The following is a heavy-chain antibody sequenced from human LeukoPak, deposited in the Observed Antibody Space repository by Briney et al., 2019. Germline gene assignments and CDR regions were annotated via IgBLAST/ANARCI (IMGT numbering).Heavy chain of an antibody. D-gene: IGHD2-2*02. J-gene: IGHJ6*02. V-gene: IGHV3-48*03. Sequence: GGSLRLSCAASGFTLSSYEMNWVRQAPRKGLEWVSYISSSGSTIYYADSVKGRFTISRDNAKNSLYLQMNSLRAEDTAVYYCARYYCSSTSCYSPGMDVWGQGTPVTVSS. CDR3: ARYYCSSTSCYSPGMDV. CDR2: ISSSGSTI. CDR1: GFTLSSYE.